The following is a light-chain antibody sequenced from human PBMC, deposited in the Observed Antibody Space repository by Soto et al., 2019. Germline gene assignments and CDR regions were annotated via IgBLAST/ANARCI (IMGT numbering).Light chain of an antibody. CDR1: QSVSSY. J-gene: IGKJ3*01. V-gene: IGKV3-11*01. CDR2: DAS. CDR3: QQRSNWGFT. Sequence: EIVLTQSPATLSLSPGERDTLSCRASQSVSSYLAWYQQKPGQAPRLLIYDASNRATGIPARFSGSGSGTDFTLTISSLEPEDFAVYYCQQRSNWGFTFGPGTKVDIK.